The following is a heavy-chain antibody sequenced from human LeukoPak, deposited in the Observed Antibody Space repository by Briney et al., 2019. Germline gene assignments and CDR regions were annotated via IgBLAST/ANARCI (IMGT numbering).Heavy chain of an antibody. D-gene: IGHD5-18*01. J-gene: IGHJ4*02. V-gene: IGHV1-46*01. CDR2: IDPSGGST. Sequence: ASVKVSCKASGYTFTNYYTHWVRQAPGQGLEWMGIIDPSGGSTAYAQKFQGRVTMTRDTSTSTVHMELRSLTSEDTAVYYCARNDQRGYNHGSPDYWGQGTLVIVSS. CDR1: GYTFTNYY. CDR3: ARNDQRGYNHGSPDY.